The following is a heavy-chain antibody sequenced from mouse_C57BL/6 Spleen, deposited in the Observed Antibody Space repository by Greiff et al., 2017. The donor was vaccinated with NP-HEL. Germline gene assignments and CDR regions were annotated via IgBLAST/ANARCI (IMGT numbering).Heavy chain of an antibody. J-gene: IGHJ3*01. D-gene: IGHD2-4*01. V-gene: IGHV1-82*01. CDR2: IYPGDGDT. Sequence: VQLQQSGPELVKPGASVKISCKASGYAFSSSWMNWVKQRPGKGLEWIGRIYPGDGDTNYNGKFKGKATLTADKSSSTAYMQLSSLTSEDSAVYFCARSRGYDYAPFAYWGQGTLVTVSA. CDR3: ARSRGYDYAPFAY. CDR1: GYAFSSSW.